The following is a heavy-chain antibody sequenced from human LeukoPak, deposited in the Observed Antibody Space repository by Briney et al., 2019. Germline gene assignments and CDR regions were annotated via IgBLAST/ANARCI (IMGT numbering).Heavy chain of an antibody. CDR2: INQDGSEK. CDR1: GFTFTTNW. CDR3: ARDLGQYYDTSDNWFDP. J-gene: IGHJ5*02. V-gene: IGHV3-7*01. D-gene: IGHD3-22*01. Sequence: GGSLRLSCAASGFTFTTNWMTWVRQAPGKGLEWVATINQDGSEKYYVDSVKGRFTISRDNAKNSLFLQMNSLRAEDTAVYYCARDLGQYYDTSDNWFDPWGQGTLVTVSS.